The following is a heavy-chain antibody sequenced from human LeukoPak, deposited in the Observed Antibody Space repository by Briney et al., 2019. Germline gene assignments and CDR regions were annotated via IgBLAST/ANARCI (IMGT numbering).Heavy chain of an antibody. CDR3: ARRVDTSMALPDY. D-gene: IGHD5-18*01. J-gene: IGHJ4*02. V-gene: IGHV1-18*01. Sequence: ASVKVSCKASGYTFGSYGICWVRQAPGQGLEWMGWISAYNGNTNYAQKHRGRVTMTTDTSTSTAYMEVRSLRSDDTAIYYCARRVDTSMALPDYWGQGTLVTVSS. CDR1: GYTFGSYG. CDR2: ISAYNGNT.